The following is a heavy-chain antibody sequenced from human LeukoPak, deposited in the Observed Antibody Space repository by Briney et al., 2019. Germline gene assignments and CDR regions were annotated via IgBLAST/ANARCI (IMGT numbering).Heavy chain of an antibody. J-gene: IGHJ4*02. CDR3: ASALGGQGAH. CDR1: GFTFSRYW. D-gene: IGHD1-26*01. CDR2: IQSDGSST. V-gene: IGHV3-74*01. Sequence: GGSLRLSCAASGFTFSRYWMHWVRQAPGKGLMWVSLIQSDGSSTRYADSVKGRFTISRDNAKNTLFLQMNSLRADDTAVYYCASALGGQGAHWGQGSLVTVSS.